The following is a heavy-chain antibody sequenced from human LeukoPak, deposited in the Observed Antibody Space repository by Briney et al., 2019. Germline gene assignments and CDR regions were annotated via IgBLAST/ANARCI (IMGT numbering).Heavy chain of an antibody. CDR3: ARGRYSSPLYYYYYYMGV. J-gene: IGHJ6*03. Sequence: SETLSLTCAVYGGSFSGYYWSWIRQPPGKGLEWIGEINHSGSTNYNPSLKGRVTISVDTSKNQFSLKLSSVTAADTAVYYCARGRYSSPLYYYYYYMGVWGKGTTVTVSS. V-gene: IGHV4-34*01. CDR1: GGSFSGYY. CDR2: INHSGST. D-gene: IGHD6-13*01.